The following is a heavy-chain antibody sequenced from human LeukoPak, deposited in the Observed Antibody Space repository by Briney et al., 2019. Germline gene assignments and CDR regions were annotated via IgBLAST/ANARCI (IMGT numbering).Heavy chain of an antibody. Sequence: GGSLRLSCAASGFTFSSYGMHWVRQAPGKGLEWVAVISYDGSNKYYADSVKGRFTISRDNSKNTLYLQMNSLRAEDTAVYYCAKDIHGGEAPDAFDIWGQGTMVTVSS. J-gene: IGHJ3*02. V-gene: IGHV3-30*18. CDR1: GFTFSSYG. D-gene: IGHD2-15*01. CDR3: AKDIHGGEAPDAFDI. CDR2: ISYDGSNK.